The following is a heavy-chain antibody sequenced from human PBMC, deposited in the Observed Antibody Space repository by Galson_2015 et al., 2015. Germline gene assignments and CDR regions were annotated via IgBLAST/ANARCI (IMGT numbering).Heavy chain of an antibody. CDR2: ISSSGSTI. V-gene: IGHV3-48*03. D-gene: IGHD2-21*01. Sequence: SLRLSCAASGFTFSSYDMNWVRQAPGKGLEWVSYISSSGSTIYYADSVKGRFTISRDNAKNSLYLQMNSLRAEDTAVYHCARAIVGGAFDIWGQGTMVTVSS. J-gene: IGHJ3*02. CDR1: GFTFSSYD. CDR3: ARAIVGGAFDI.